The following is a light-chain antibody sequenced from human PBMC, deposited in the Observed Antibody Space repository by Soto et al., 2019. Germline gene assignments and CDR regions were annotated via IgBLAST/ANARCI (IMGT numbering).Light chain of an antibody. Sequence: EIVLTQSPATLSLSPGERATLSCRASQRVSSYLAWYQQKPGQAPRLLIYDASNRATGIPARFSGSGSGTDFTLTIGSLEPEDFAVYYCQLRGNWPPTFGGGAKVEIK. CDR2: DAS. J-gene: IGKJ4*01. V-gene: IGKV3-11*01. CDR1: QRVSSY. CDR3: QLRGNWPPT.